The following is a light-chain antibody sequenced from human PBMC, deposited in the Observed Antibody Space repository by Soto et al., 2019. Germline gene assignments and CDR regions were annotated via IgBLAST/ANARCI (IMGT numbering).Light chain of an antibody. CDR2: AAS. CDR3: QQSYRTPLT. Sequence: DIQMTQSPSSLSASVGDRVTITCRASQSITSHLNWYQQKPGKAPKLRIYAASTLQSGVPPRFTGSGSGTQFTLTISSLQPEDFVTYYCQQSYRTPLTFGGGTKVEIK. V-gene: IGKV1-39*01. J-gene: IGKJ4*01. CDR1: QSITSH.